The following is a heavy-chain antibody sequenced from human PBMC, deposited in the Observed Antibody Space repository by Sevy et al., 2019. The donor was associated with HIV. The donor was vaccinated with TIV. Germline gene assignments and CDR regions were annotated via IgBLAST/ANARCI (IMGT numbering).Heavy chain of an antibody. D-gene: IGHD2-2*01. CDR1: GFPFNIYS. V-gene: IGHV3-23*01. CDR3: AREGCSKPQDY. Sequence: GGSLRLSCATSGFPFNIYSMSWVRQAPGKGLEWVSTLSFGCGKINYSDSVKGRFTISRDNSENTLYLEMNSLRAEDTALYFFAREGCSKPQDYWGRGTLVTVSS. J-gene: IGHJ4*02. CDR2: LSFGCGKI.